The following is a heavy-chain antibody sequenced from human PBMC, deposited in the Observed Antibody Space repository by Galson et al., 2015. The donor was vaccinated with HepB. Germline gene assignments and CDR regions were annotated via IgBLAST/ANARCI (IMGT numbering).Heavy chain of an antibody. J-gene: IGHJ4*02. CDR3: ARADRFDFWNPYPTTYFDY. V-gene: IGHV3-23*01. D-gene: IGHD3-3*01. Sequence: WVSSISGSAVNTYYGDSVKGRFTISRDNSKNTLYLQMYNLRPEDTAVYYCARADRFDFWNPYPTTYFDYWGQGTLVTVSS. CDR2: ISGSAVNT.